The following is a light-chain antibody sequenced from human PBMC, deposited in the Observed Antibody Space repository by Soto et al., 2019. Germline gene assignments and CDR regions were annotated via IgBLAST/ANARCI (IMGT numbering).Light chain of an antibody. Sequence: EIVLTQSPATLSLSPGERAALSCRASQSVDNYLAWYQQKPGQAPRLLIYDASNRATGIPARFSGTGSETDFTLTISRLEPEDFALYYCQQYGSSAPITFGQGTRLEL. CDR1: QSVDNY. CDR3: QQYGSSAPIT. J-gene: IGKJ5*01. V-gene: IGKV3-20*01. CDR2: DAS.